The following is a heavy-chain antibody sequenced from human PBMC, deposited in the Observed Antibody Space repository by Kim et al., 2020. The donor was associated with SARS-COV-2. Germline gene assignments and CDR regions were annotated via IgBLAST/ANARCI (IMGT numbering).Heavy chain of an antibody. J-gene: IGHJ6*02. V-gene: IGHV3-11*06. Sequence: GRFTISRDNAKNSLYLQMNSLRAEDTAVYYCARDTETDVHYGSEIGGMDVWGQGTTVTVSS. D-gene: IGHD3-10*01. CDR3: ARDTETDVHYGSEIGGMDV.